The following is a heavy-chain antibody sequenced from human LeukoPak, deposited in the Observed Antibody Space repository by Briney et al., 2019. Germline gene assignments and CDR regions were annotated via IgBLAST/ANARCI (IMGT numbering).Heavy chain of an antibody. Sequence: PSETLSLTCTVSGGSISTYYWGWIRQAPGKGLEWIGSIYYSGNTYYNSSLKSRVTISLDTSKNQFSLNLFSVTAADTAVYYCARGNMGYYYGSGSYYMLDYWGQGTLVTVSS. CDR2: IYYSGNT. J-gene: IGHJ4*02. V-gene: IGHV4-39*07. D-gene: IGHD3-10*01. CDR1: GGSISTYY. CDR3: ARGNMGYYYGSGSYYMLDY.